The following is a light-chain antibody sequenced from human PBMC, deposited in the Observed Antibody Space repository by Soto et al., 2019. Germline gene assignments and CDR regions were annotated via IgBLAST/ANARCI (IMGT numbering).Light chain of an antibody. CDR2: DAS. Sequence: EMVLTQSPATLSVSPGGRATLSCRASQSVSTNLAWYKQKPGQAPRLLIYDASTRATAIPARFSGSGSGTEFTLTIIILQSEDFAVYYSQHHNTWPTVYTFGQGTKLEIK. CDR1: QSVSTN. V-gene: IGKV3D-15*01. J-gene: IGKJ2*01. CDR3: QHHNTWPTVYT.